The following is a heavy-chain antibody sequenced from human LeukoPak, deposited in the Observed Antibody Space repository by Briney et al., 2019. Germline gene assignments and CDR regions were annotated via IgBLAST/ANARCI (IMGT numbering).Heavy chain of an antibody. CDR2: FYPGDSDT. J-gene: IGHJ6*03. D-gene: IGHD3-3*02. CDR3: ARHLFSRDYYMDV. Sequence: GESLKISCKGSGYSFTSYWIGWVRQMPGKGLEWMGIFYPGDSDTRYSPSFQGQVTISADKSISTAYLQWSSLKASDTAMYYCARHLFSRDYYMDVWGKGTTVTVSS. CDR1: GYSFTSYW. V-gene: IGHV5-51*01.